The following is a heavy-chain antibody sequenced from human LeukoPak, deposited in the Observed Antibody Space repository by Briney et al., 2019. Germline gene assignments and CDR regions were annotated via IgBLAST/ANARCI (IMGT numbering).Heavy chain of an antibody. J-gene: IGHJ6*03. D-gene: IGHD6-25*01. CDR1: GFTFSSYG. V-gene: IGHV3-23*01. Sequence: GGSLNLSCEASGFTFSSYGMSWFRQAPGKGLEGASAISGSGGSTYYADSVKGRFTISRDNSKNTLYLQMNSLRAEDTAVYYCAKAAGYYYYMDVWGKGTTVTISS. CDR2: ISGSGGST. CDR3: AKAAGYYYYMDV.